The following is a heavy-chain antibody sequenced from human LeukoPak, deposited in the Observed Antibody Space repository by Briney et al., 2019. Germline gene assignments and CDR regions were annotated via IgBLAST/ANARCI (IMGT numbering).Heavy chain of an antibody. CDR2: IRYDGSNK. CDR1: GFTFSSYG. Sequence: PGGSLRPSCAASGFTFSSYGMHWVSQAPGKGLEWVAFIRYDGSNKYYADSVKGRFTISRDNSKNTLYLQMNSLRAEDTAVYYCAKDLIWGIRSFDYWGQGPLVTVSS. J-gene: IGHJ4*02. V-gene: IGHV3-30*02. CDR3: AKDLIWGIRSFDY. D-gene: IGHD7-27*01.